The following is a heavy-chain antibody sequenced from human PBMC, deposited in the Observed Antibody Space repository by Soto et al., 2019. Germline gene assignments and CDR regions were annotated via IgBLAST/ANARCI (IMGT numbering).Heavy chain of an antibody. V-gene: IGHV3-7*03. Sequence: PGGSLRLSCAASGFTFSSYWMSWVRQAPGKGLEWVANIKEDGSEKYYVDSVKGRFTISRDNAKNSLYLQMNSLRAEDTAMYYCATSGYTDSWYSLDYWGQGTLVTVSS. CDR1: GFTFSSYW. D-gene: IGHD6-13*01. CDR2: IKEDGSEK. J-gene: IGHJ4*02. CDR3: ATSGYTDSWYSLDY.